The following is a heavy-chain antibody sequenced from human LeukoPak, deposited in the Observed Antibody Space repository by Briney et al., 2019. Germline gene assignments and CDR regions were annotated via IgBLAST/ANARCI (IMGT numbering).Heavy chain of an antibody. CDR1: GDSVSSNSAA. CDR2: TYYRSKWYN. J-gene: IGHJ6*02. CDR3: ARERVQQLAPNYYYYYGMDV. Sequence: SQTLSLTCAISGDSVSSNSAAWNWIRQSPSRGLEWLGRTYYRSKWYNDYAVPVKSRITINPDTSKNQFSLQLNSVTPEDTAVYYRARERVQQLAPNYYYYYGMDVWGQGTTVTVSS. V-gene: IGHV6-1*01. D-gene: IGHD6-13*01.